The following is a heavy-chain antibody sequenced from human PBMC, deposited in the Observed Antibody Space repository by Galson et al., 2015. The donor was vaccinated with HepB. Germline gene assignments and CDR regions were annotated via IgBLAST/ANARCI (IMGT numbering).Heavy chain of an antibody. D-gene: IGHD5-24*01. Sequence: SLRLSCAASGFTFNSYGMHWVRQAPGKGLEWVAVISYDGSSKYYKDSVKGRFSISRDNSKNTLYLQMNSLRAEDTAVYYCAKDGNIERDWLQRGDGFDFWGQGTMVTVSS. CDR3: AKDGNIERDWLQRGDGFDF. V-gene: IGHV3-30*18. CDR1: GFTFNSYG. J-gene: IGHJ3*01. CDR2: ISYDGSSK.